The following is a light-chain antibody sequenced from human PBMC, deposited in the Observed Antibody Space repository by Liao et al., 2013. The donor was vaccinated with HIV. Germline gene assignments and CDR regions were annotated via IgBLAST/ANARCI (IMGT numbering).Light chain of an antibody. CDR1: KLGQKY. Sequence: SYELTQPPSVSVSPGQTASITCSGDKLGQKYAFWYQQKPGHSPVEVIFEDSKRPSGIPERFSGSNSGDTATLTISGAQALDEADYYCQAWDTGTGVFGTGTKV. J-gene: IGLJ1*01. CDR2: EDS. V-gene: IGLV3-1*01. CDR3: QAWDTGTGV.